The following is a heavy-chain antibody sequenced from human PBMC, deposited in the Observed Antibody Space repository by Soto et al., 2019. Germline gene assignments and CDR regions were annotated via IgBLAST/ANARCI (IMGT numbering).Heavy chain of an antibody. J-gene: IGHJ6*02. Sequence: GGSLRLSCAASGFTFSSYSMNWVRQAPGKGLEWVSSISSSSSYIYYADSVKGRFTISRDNAKNSLYLQMNSLRAEDTAVYYCARDLIPDYCSGGSCYSPSFYYYGMDVWGQGTTVTVSS. CDR2: ISSSSSYI. CDR3: ARDLIPDYCSGGSCYSPSFYYYGMDV. CDR1: GFTFSSYS. V-gene: IGHV3-21*01. D-gene: IGHD2-15*01.